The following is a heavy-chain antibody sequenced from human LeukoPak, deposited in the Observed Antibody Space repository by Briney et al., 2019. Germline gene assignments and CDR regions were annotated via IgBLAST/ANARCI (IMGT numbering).Heavy chain of an antibody. CDR3: ARKPAHPFSNWFDP. CDR1: GYTFTSYG. Sequence: ASVKVSCKASGYTFTSYGISWVRQAPGQGLEWMGWISAYNGNTNYAQKLQGRVTMTTDTSTSTAYMELRSLRSDDTAVYYCARKPAHPFSNWFDPWDQGTLVTVSS. J-gene: IGHJ5*02. V-gene: IGHV1-18*01. D-gene: IGHD3-3*02. CDR2: ISAYNGNT.